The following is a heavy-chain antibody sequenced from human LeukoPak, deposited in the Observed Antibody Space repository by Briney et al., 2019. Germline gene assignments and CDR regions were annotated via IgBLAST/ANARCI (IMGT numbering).Heavy chain of an antibody. CDR3: ARESYYYDSSGYYTSAFDI. D-gene: IGHD3-22*01. J-gene: IGHJ3*02. V-gene: IGHV4-59*08. CDR2: IYYSGST. CDR1: GGSISSYY. Sequence: PSETLSLTCTVSGGSISSYYWSWIRQPPGKGLEWIGYIYYSGSTNYNPSLKSRVTISVDTSKNQFSLKLSSVTAADTAVYYCARESYYYDSSGYYTSAFDIWGQGTMVTVSS.